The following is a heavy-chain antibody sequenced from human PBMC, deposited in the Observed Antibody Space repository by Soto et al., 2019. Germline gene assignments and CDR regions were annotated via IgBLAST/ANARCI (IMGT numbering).Heavy chain of an antibody. D-gene: IGHD3-3*01. CDR2: INHSGST. CDR3: ARGRGVFGVVKNHYYYFYMDV. V-gene: IGHV4-34*01. CDR1: GGSFSGYY. J-gene: IGHJ6*03. Sequence: SETLSLTCAIYGGSFSGYYWSWIRQPPGKGLEWIGEINHSGSTNYNPSLKSRVTISVDTSKNQFSLKLSSVTAADTAVYYCARGRGVFGVVKNHYYYFYMDVWGKGTTVT.